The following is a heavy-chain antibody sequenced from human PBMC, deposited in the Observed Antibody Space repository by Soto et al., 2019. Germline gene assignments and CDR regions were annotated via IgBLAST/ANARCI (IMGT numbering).Heavy chain of an antibody. J-gene: IGHJ4*02. D-gene: IGHD5-12*01. Sequence: SVKVSCKASGGTFSSYAISWVRQAPGQGLEWMGGIIPIFGTANYAQKFQGRVTITADESTSTAYMELSSLRSEDTAVYYCARGSGDGYNPWYFDYWGQGTLVTVSS. CDR1: GGTFSSYA. CDR2: IIPIFGTA. CDR3: ARGSGDGYNPWYFDY. V-gene: IGHV1-69*13.